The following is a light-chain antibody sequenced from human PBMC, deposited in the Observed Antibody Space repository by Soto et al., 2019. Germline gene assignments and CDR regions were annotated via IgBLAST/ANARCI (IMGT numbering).Light chain of an antibody. CDR3: QQYGSSPRLT. CDR1: QSVSSSY. CDR2: DAS. V-gene: IGKV3-20*01. Sequence: EIVLTQSPGTLSLSPGERATLSCRASQSVSSSYLAWYQQKPGQAPRLLIYDASSRATGIPDRFSGSGSGTEFTLTISRLEPEDFAVDYCQQYGSSPRLTFGGGNKVEIK. J-gene: IGKJ4*01.